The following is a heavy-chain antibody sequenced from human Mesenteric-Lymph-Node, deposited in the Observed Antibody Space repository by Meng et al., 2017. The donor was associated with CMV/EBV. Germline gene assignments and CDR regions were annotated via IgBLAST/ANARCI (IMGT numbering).Heavy chain of an antibody. J-gene: IGHJ4*02. CDR1: GASNISGGRY. D-gene: IGHD5-24*01. V-gene: IGHV4-31*03. CDR3: ARDRDGYNLFDY. CDR2: IYYSGST. Sequence: CTVSGASNISGGRYWSWIRQHPGKGLEWIGYIYYSGSTYHNPSLKSRVSISVDTSKNQFSLKLSSVTAADTAVYYCARDRDGYNLFDYWGQGTLVTVSS.